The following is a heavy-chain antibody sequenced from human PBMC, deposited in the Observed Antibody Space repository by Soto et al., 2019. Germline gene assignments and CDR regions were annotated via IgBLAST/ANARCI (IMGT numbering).Heavy chain of an antibody. J-gene: IGHJ4*02. D-gene: IGHD1-26*01. CDR1: GGTFSSYA. Sequence: QVQLVQSGTEVKKPGSSVKVSCKASGGTFSSYAINWVRQAPGQGLEWMGGIIPIFGTTNYAQKFQGRVTINADESTSTVYMELSSLRSEDTAVYYCARYQVKVGASFDYWGQGTLVTVS. V-gene: IGHV1-69*12. CDR3: ARYQVKVGASFDY. CDR2: IIPIFGTT.